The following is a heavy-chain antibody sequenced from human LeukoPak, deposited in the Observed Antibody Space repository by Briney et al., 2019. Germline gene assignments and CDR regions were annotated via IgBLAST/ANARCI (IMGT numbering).Heavy chain of an antibody. CDR3: ASRYCSDGRCDSSYYYYYGMDV. V-gene: IGHV1-46*01. D-gene: IGHD2-15*01. Sequence: ASVKVSCKASGYTFTSYYMHWVRQAPGQGLESMGIINPSDGSTSYAQKFQGRVTMTRDTSTSTVYMELSSLRSEDTAVYYCASRYCSDGRCDSSYYYYYGMDVWGQGTTVTVSS. J-gene: IGHJ6*02. CDR1: GYTFTSYY. CDR2: INPSDGST.